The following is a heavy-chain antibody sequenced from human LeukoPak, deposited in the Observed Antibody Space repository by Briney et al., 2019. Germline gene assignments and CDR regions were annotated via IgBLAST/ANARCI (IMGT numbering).Heavy chain of an antibody. V-gene: IGHV1-46*01. Sequence: ASVKVSCKASGYTFISYYMHWVRQAPGQGLEWMGMINPSGGSTSYAQKFQGRVTMTRDTSTSTVYMELSSLRSEDTAVYYCATALSSGWHVKDAFDIWGQGTMVTVSS. CDR2: INPSGGST. J-gene: IGHJ3*02. CDR3: ATALSSGWHVKDAFDI. CDR1: GYTFISYY. D-gene: IGHD6-19*01.